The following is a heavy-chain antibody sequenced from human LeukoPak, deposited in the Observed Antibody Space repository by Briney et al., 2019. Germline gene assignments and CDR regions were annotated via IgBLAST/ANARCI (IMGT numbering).Heavy chain of an antibody. CDR1: GITLSNYC. Sequence: QPGGSLRLSCAVSGITLSNYCMSWVRQAPGKGLEWVAGISGSGGRTSYADSVKGRFTISRDNPKNTLYLQMNSLRVEDTAVYFCAKRGVVIRVILVGFHKEAYYFDSWGQGALVTVSS. CDR2: ISGSGGRT. V-gene: IGHV3-23*01. J-gene: IGHJ4*02. CDR3: AKRGVVIRVILVGFHKEAYYFDS. D-gene: IGHD3-22*01.